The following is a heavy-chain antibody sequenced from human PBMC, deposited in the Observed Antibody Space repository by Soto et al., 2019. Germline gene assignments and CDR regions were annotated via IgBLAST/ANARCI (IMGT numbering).Heavy chain of an antibody. CDR1: GFTFDDYA. J-gene: IGHJ6*02. Sequence: EVQLVESGGGLVQPGRSLRLSCAASGFTFDDYAMHWVRQAPGKGLEWVSGISWNSGSIGYADSVKGRFTISRANAKNSLYLQMNSLRAEDTALYYCAKDIGHTPGDYYGMDVWGQGTTVTVSS. D-gene: IGHD7-27*01. CDR2: ISWNSGSI. CDR3: AKDIGHTPGDYYGMDV. V-gene: IGHV3-9*01.